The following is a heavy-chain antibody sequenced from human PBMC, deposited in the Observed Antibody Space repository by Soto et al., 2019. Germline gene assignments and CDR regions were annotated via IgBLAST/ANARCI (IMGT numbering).Heavy chain of an antibody. J-gene: IGHJ5*02. CDR1: GASISSHY. CDR3: ASAGLGVANR. CDR2: VYYSGST. Sequence: QVQLQESGPGLVRPSQTLSLTCSVSGASISSHYWSWMRQPPGKELEWIGYVYYSGSTNYNPSLKSRVTISLDTSKSQFSLKLSSVTAADTAVYYCASAGLGVANRWGQGTLVTVSS. D-gene: IGHD3-3*01. V-gene: IGHV4-59*11.